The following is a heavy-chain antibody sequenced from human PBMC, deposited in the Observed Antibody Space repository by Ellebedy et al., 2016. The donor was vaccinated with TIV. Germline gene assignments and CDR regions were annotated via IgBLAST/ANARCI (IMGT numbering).Heavy chain of an antibody. CDR2: VVGSGGNT. CDR1: GYSISSGYY. J-gene: IGHJ6*02. V-gene: IGHV3-23*01. Sequence: ETLSLTCTVSGYSISSGYYWGWIRQPPGKGLEWVSTVVGSGGNTYYADSVKGRFSISRDNPKNTVYLQMDGLRVEDTAVYYCAKDVSVGTTQSFYGMDVWGQGTIVSVSS. D-gene: IGHD4-17*01. CDR3: AKDVSVGTTQSFYGMDV.